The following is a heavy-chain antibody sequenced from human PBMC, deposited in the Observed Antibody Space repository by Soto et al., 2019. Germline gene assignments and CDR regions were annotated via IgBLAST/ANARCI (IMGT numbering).Heavy chain of an antibody. Sequence: QVQLQESGPGLVKPSQTLSLTCTVSGGSISSGDYYWSWIRQPPGKGLEWIGYIYYSGSTYYNPSLKSRVTISVDTSKNQFSLKLSSVTAADTAVYYCAREPITMVRGVIENWFDPWGQGTLVTVSS. D-gene: IGHD3-10*01. V-gene: IGHV4-30-4*01. CDR3: AREPITMVRGVIENWFDP. CDR1: GGSISSGDYY. CDR2: IYYSGST. J-gene: IGHJ5*02.